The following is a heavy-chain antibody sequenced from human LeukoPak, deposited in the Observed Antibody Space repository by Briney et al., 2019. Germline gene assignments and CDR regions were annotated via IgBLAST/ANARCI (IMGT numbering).Heavy chain of an antibody. CDR3: AREMRNNWFDP. CDR2: INHSVST. D-gene: IGHD5-24*01. J-gene: IGHJ5*02. CDR1: GGSISSFF. Sequence: PSETLSLTCTVSGGSISSFFWSWIRQPPGKGLEWIGEINHSVSTNYKPSTKSRVTISVDTSKNQFSLKLSSVTAADTAVYYCAREMRNNWFDPWGQGTLVTVSS. V-gene: IGHV4-34*01.